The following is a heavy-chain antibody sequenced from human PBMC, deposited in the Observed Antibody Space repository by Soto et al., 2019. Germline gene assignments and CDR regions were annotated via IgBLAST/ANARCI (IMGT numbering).Heavy chain of an antibody. CDR3: ARDDFGGFPYYYGMDV. V-gene: IGHV1-18*01. CDR2: ISAYNGNT. D-gene: IGHD3-10*01. CDR1: GYTFTSYG. J-gene: IGHJ6*02. Sequence: ASVKVSCKASGYTFTSYGISWVRQAPGQGLEWMGWISAYNGNTNYAQKLQGRVTMTTDTSTSTAYMELRSLRSDDTAVYYCARDDFGGFPYYYGMDVWGQGTTVTVSS.